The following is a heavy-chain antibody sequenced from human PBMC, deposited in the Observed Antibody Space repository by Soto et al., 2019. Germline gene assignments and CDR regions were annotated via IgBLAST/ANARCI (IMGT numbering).Heavy chain of an antibody. CDR3: ARHVIGFSSGWFGFDY. V-gene: IGHV5-51*01. CDR2: IYPGDSDT. D-gene: IGHD6-19*01. J-gene: IGHJ4*02. CDR1: GYSFSNYW. Sequence: GESLKISCTGSGYSFSNYWIGWVRQMPGEGLEWMGIIYPGDSDTRYSPSFQGQVTISADKSISIAYLQWSSLTASDTAMYYCARHVIGFSSGWFGFDYWGQGTLVTVSS.